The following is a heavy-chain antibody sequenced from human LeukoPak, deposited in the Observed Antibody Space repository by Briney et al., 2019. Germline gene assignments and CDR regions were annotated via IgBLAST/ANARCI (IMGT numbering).Heavy chain of an antibody. CDR1: GDSISSRDHC. CDR3: ARESYLTTWYEDS. V-gene: IGHV4-39*07. CDR2: IFHSGST. D-gene: IGHD6-13*01. Sequence: PSETLSLTCTVSGDSISSRDHCWGWIRQPPGKRLEWIGTIFHSGSTYYNPSLNSRVSVSLDTSKNQFSLQLSSVTAADTAIYYCARESYLTTWYEDSWGQGTLVTVSS. J-gene: IGHJ4*02.